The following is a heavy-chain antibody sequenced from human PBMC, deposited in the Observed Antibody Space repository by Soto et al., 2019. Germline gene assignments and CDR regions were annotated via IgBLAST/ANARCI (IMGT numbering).Heavy chain of an antibody. V-gene: IGHV4-34*01. CDR2: INHSGST. CDR3: AREPLATTSLHAFDI. CDR1: GGSFSGYY. Sequence: PSETLSLTCAVYGGSFSGYYWSWIRQPPGKGLEWIGEINHSGSTNYNPSLKSRVTISVDTSKNQFSLKLSSVTAADTAVYYCAREPLATTSLHAFDIWGQGTMVTVSS. D-gene: IGHD4-17*01. J-gene: IGHJ3*02.